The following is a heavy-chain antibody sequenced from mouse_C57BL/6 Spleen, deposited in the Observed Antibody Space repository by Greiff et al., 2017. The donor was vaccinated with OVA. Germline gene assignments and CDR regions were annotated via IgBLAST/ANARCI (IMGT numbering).Heavy chain of an antibody. V-gene: IGHV1-82*01. J-gene: IGHJ1*03. CDR2: IYPGDGDT. D-gene: IGHD3-3*01. CDR3: AREEGLWYFDV. CDR1: GYAFSSSW. Sequence: QVQLKESGPELVKPGASVKISCKASGYAFSSSWMNWVKQRPGKGLEWIGRIYPGDGDTNYNGKFKGKATLTADKSSSTAYMQLSSLTSEDSAVYCCAREEGLWYFDVWGTGTTVTVSS.